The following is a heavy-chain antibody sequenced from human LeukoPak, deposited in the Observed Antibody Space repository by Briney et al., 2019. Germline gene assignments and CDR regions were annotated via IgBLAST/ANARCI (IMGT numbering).Heavy chain of an antibody. Sequence: SETLSLTCTVSGDSISSSTYYWGWIRQPPGKGLEWIGSIYYIGSPYYNPSLRSRVTISVDKSKRQFSLELTSVTAADTAVYYCAKDRELGIGLSWGQGTLVTVSS. J-gene: IGHJ5*02. CDR1: GDSISSSTYY. CDR2: IYYIGSP. D-gene: IGHD7-27*01. V-gene: IGHV4-39*02. CDR3: AKDRELGIGLS.